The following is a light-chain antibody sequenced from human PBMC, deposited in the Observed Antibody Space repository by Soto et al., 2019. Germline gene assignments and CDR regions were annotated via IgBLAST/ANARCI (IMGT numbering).Light chain of an antibody. CDR1: QGISNY. J-gene: IGKJ1*01. CDR2: AAS. Sequence: DIQMTQSPSSLSASVGDRVTITCRASQGISNYLAWYQQKPGKVPKLLIYAASTLQSGVPSRFSGSGSGTDFALTISSLQPEDVATYYCQKYNSALWTFDQGTKVEIK. V-gene: IGKV1-27*01. CDR3: QKYNSALWT.